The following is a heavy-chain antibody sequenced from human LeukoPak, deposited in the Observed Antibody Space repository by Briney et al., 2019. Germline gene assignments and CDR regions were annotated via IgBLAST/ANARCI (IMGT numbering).Heavy chain of an antibody. CDR1: GFLFSSYV. D-gene: IGHD3-3*01. V-gene: IGHV3-23*01. J-gene: IGHJ4*02. CDR3: ANTPLAQYYDFWSGLYYFDY. CDR2: ISGSGGST. Sequence: GGSLRLSCAGSGFLFSSYVMHWVRQAPGKGLEWVSAISGSGGSTYYADSVKGRFTISRDNSKNTLYLQMNSLRAEDTAVYYCANTPLAQYYDFWSGLYYFDYWGQGTLVTVSS.